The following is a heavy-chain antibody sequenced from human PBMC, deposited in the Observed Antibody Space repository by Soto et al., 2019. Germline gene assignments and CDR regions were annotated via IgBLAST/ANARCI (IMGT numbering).Heavy chain of an antibody. J-gene: IGHJ4*02. CDR1: GFTFSSYG. CDR3: ARGGNDFWSGYYDY. D-gene: IGHD3-3*01. CDR2: ISYDGSNR. V-gene: IGHV3-30*03. Sequence: QVQLVESGGGVVQPGRSLTLSCAASGFTFSSYGMHWVRQAPGKGLEWVAVISYDGSNRYYADSVKGRFTISRDNSKNTLYLQMNSLRAEDTAVYYCARGGNDFWSGYYDYWGQGTLVTVSS.